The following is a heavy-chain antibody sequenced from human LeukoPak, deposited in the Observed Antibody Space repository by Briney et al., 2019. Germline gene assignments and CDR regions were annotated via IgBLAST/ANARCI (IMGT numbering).Heavy chain of an antibody. J-gene: IGHJ5*02. Sequence: SETLPLTCTVSGGSISSSSYYWGWIRQPPGKGLEWICSIYYSGSTYYNPSLKSRVTISVDTSKNQFSLKLSSLTAADTAVYYCARHWVTSSSTNWFDPWGQGALVTVSS. CDR2: IYYSGST. V-gene: IGHV4-39*01. D-gene: IGHD6-6*01. CDR1: GGSISSSSYY. CDR3: ARHWVTSSSTNWFDP.